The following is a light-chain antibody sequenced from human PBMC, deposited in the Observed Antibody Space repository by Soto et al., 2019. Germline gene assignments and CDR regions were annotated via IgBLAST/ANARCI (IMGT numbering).Light chain of an antibody. Sequence: QSALTQARSVSGSPGQSVTISCTGTSSDVGGYDYVSWYQQHPGKAPKFLVYDVSKRPSGVPDRFSGSKSGNTASLTISGLKAEDEADYYCCSYVGGYSYVFGTGTKVTVL. CDR3: CSYVGGYSYV. CDR1: SSDVGGYDY. V-gene: IGLV2-11*01. CDR2: DVS. J-gene: IGLJ1*01.